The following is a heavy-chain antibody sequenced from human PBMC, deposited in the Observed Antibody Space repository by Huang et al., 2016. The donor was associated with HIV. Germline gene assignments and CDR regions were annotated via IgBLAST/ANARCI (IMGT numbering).Heavy chain of an antibody. CDR3: SPSGDDYFYFYMDV. CDR2: VRSKAFGGAS. D-gene: IGHD4-17*01. Sequence: QLVESGGDSVQSGRSLRLSCRGSGFIFNDFAINWFRQSQGRGLELMGFVRSKAFGGASKSAPSVKDRFTGSRDEDKNVAFLQMDNLQVDDTAIYYCSPSGDDYFYFYMDVWGNGTTVIVS. CDR1: GFIFNDFA. J-gene: IGHJ6*03. V-gene: IGHV3-49*03.